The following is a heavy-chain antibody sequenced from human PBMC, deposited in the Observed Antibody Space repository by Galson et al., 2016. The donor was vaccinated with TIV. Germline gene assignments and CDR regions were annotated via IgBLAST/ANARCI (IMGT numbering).Heavy chain of an antibody. D-gene: IGHD3-3*01. CDR1: GFNFSNND. CDR3: AREALFGYYYMDV. J-gene: IGHJ6*03. Sequence: SLRLSCADSGFNFSNNDMHWVRHAPGKGLEWVSGIGTAGDTYYEGSVKGRFTISRENAKNSLYLQMNSLKAGDTAVYYCAREALFGYYYMDVWGKGTTVTVSS. V-gene: IGHV3-13*01. CDR2: IGTAGDT.